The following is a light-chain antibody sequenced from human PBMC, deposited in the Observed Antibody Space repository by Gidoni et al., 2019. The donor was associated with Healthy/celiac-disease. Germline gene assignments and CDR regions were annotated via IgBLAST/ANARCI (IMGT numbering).Light chain of an antibody. CDR3: QQYGSSPYT. J-gene: IGKJ2*01. V-gene: IGKV3-20*01. CDR2: GTS. Sequence: EIVLTQSPGTLSLSPGERATLSCRASQSVSSTYLAWYQQKLGQAPRLLIYGTSSRATGIPDFTLTISRLEPEDFAVYYCQQYGSSPYTFGQGTKLEIK. CDR1: QSVSSTY.